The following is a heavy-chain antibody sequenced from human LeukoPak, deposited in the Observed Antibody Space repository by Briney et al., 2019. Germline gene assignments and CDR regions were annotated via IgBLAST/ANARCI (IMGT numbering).Heavy chain of an antibody. Sequence: PGGSLRLSCAASGFTFTAYWMTWVRQAPGKELEWVAHIKQDGGEKYYVDSVKGRFTVSRDNAKNLVYLQMNSLRAEDTAVYYCARGWNYAFRFDNWGQGTLVTVST. J-gene: IGHJ4*02. D-gene: IGHD1-7*01. CDR3: ARGWNYAFRFDN. V-gene: IGHV3-7*01. CDR1: GFTFTAYW. CDR2: IKQDGGEK.